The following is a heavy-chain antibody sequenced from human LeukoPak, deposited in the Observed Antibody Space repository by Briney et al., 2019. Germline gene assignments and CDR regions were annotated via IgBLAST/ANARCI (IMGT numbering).Heavy chain of an antibody. Sequence: ASVNVSLKASGYTFTGYYMDWVRQPPGQGLERMGWINPNSGGTTYAQKFQGGVTMTRYTSISTAYMELRRLRSDDTAVYFCARRIGELGDCWGQGTLVTVS. V-gene: IGHV1-2*02. CDR1: GYTFTGYY. J-gene: IGHJ4*02. CDR2: INPNSGGT. D-gene: IGHD3-10*01. CDR3: ARRIGELGDC.